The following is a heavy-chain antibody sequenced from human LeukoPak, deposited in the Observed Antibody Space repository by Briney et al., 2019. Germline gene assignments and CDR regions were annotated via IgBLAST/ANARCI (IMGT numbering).Heavy chain of an antibody. CDR2: ISASGGTT. Sequence: GGSLRLSCTSSEITYSRYVMGWLRQAPGKGPEWVSTISASGGTTYYADSVQGRFTISRDSSKNTLYLQMNSLRAEDTAVYYCATLYGDYNWYFDLWGRGTLVTVSS. CDR1: EITYSRYV. CDR3: ATLYGDYNWYFDL. V-gene: IGHV3-23*01. J-gene: IGHJ2*01. D-gene: IGHD4-17*01.